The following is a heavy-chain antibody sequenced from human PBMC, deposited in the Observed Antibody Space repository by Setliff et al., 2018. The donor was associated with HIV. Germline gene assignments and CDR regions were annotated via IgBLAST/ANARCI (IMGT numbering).Heavy chain of an antibody. Sequence: SETLSLTCSVSGGSISSGYYYWSWIRQHPGKGLEWIGYIYYSGSSYYNPSLKSRVTISVDTSKNQFSVKLSSVTAADTAVYYCARDLNPSDAFDIWGQGTMVTVSS. V-gene: IGHV4-31*03. CDR3: ARDLNPSDAFDI. CDR1: GGSISSGYYY. J-gene: IGHJ3*02. CDR2: IYYSGSS.